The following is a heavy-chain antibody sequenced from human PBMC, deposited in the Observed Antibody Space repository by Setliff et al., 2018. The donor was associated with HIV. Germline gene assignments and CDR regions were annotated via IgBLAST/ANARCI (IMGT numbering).Heavy chain of an antibody. J-gene: IGHJ4*02. CDR3: AFSKQMATMAFDY. V-gene: IGHV4-39*01. Sequence: SETLSLTCSVSGGSISSSTYYWSWIRQPPGKGLEWIREINHSGSTNYNPSLKSRVTISVDTSKNQFSLKLSSVTAADTAVYYCAFSKQMATMAFDYWGQGALVTVSS. CDR1: GGSISSSTYY. D-gene: IGHD5-12*01. CDR2: INHSGST.